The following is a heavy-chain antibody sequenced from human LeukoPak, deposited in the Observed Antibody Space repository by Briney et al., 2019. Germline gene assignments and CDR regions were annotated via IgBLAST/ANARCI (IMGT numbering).Heavy chain of an antibody. V-gene: IGHV3-30-3*01. Sequence: PGGSLRLSCAASGVTFSSYAMHWVRQAPGKGLEWVAVISYDGSNKYYADSVKGRFTISRDNSKNTLYLQMNSLRAEDTAVYYCAGDYGGNSWDYWGQGTLVTVSS. J-gene: IGHJ4*02. CDR3: AGDYGGNSWDY. D-gene: IGHD4-23*01. CDR2: ISYDGSNK. CDR1: GVTFSSYA.